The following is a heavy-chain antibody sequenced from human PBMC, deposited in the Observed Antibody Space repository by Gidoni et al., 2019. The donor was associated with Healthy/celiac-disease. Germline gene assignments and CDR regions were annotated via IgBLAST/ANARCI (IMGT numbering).Heavy chain of an antibody. D-gene: IGHD3-10*01. CDR2: ISYDGSNK. CDR1: GFTFSSYA. Sequence: QVQLVESGGGVVQPGRSLRLSCAASGFTFSSYAMHWFRQAPGKWLEWVAVISYDGSNKYYADSVKGRFTISRDNSKNTLYLQMNSLRAEDTAVYYCARDMGRLPSPGIDYWGQGTLVTVSS. J-gene: IGHJ4*02. CDR3: ARDMGRLPSPGIDY. V-gene: IGHV3-30-3*01.